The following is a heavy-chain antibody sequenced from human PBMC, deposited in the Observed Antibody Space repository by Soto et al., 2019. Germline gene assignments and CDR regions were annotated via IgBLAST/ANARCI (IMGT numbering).Heavy chain of an antibody. D-gene: IGHD5-12*01. CDR2: ISGSSRTI. CDR1: GFTFSSYA. CDR3: TRDHGYGYGMDV. J-gene: IGHJ6*02. V-gene: IGHV3-48*01. Sequence: GGSLRLSCAASGFTFSSYAMSWVRQAPGKGLEWVSAISGSSRTIYYADSVKGRFTISRDNAKNSLYLQMNSLRAEDTAVYYCTRDHGYGYGMDVWGQGTTVTVSS.